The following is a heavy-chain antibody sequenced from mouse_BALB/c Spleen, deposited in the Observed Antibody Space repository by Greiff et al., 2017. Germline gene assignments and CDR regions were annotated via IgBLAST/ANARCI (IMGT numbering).Heavy chain of an antibody. CDR3: ARYGNYNYAMDY. Sequence: EVMLVESGGGLVQPGGSRKLSCAASGFTFSSFGMHWVRQAPEKGLEWVAYISSGSSTIYYADTVKGRFTISRDNPKNTLFLQMNSLRSEDTAMYYCARYGNYNYAMDYWGQGTSVTVSS. J-gene: IGHJ4*01. CDR1: GFTFSSFG. V-gene: IGHV5-17*02. D-gene: IGHD2-1*01. CDR2: ISSGSSTI.